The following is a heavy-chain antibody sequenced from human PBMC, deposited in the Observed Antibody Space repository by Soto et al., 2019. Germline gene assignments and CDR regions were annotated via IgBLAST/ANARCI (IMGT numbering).Heavy chain of an antibody. CDR2: VYYRGRS. D-gene: IGHD4-17*01. V-gene: IGHV4-39*01. Sequence: TETLSLTCTVSGGSVTNSSYYWGWIRQSPGKGLEWIGSVYYRGRSYSKSSVKSRVTISVDTSKNRFSLSLNSVTASDTAVYFCVSQRTTVPTQAYFDYWGPGALVTVSS. CDR3: VSQRTTVPTQAYFDY. J-gene: IGHJ4*02. CDR1: GGSVTNSSYY.